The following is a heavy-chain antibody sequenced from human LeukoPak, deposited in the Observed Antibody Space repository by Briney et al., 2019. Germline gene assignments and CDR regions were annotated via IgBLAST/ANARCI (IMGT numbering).Heavy chain of an antibody. CDR3: ERDERSTIYEDAGDPGLWFDH. D-gene: IGHD2-21*01. CDR2: IIPILGIA. V-gene: IGHV1-69*04. J-gene: IGHJ5*02. CDR1: GDTFCSYA. Sequence: SVKVSCNASGDTFCSYARSCVPEAPGQGLEWMGRIIPILGIANSTQKFQGRVTITADKSTSTAHMELRIPRSEDTAVYYCERDERSTIYEDAGDPGLWFDHWGQGTLVTVSS.